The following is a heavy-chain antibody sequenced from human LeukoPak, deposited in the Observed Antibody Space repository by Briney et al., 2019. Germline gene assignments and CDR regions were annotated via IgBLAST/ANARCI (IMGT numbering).Heavy chain of an antibody. D-gene: IGHD2-2*01. J-gene: IGHJ6*02. Sequence: ASVKVSCKASGYTFTSYGISWVRQAPGQGLEWMGWISAYNGNTNYAQKLQGRVTMTTDTSSSTAYMELRSLRSDDTAVYYCARVRYCSITSCYLWYYYYGMDVWGQGTTVTVSS. CDR3: ARVRYCSITSCYLWYYYYGMDV. CDR1: GYTFTSYG. V-gene: IGHV1-18*01. CDR2: ISAYNGNT.